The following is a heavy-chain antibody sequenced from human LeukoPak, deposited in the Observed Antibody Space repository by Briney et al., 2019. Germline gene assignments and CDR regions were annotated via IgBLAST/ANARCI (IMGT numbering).Heavy chain of an antibody. V-gene: IGHV1-3*01. CDR3: ARDRGYSSSWWPVFDY. J-gene: IGHJ4*02. Sequence: ASVKVSCEASGYTFTSYAMHWVRQAPGQRLEWMGWINAGNGNTKYSQKFQGRVTITRDTSASTAYMELSSLRSEDTAVYYCARDRGYSSSWWPVFDYWGQGTLVTVSS. CDR1: GYTFTSYA. D-gene: IGHD6-13*01. CDR2: INAGNGNT.